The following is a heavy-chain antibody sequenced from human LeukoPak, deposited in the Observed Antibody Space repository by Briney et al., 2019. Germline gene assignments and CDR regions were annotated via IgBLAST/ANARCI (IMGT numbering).Heavy chain of an antibody. V-gene: IGHV3-21*01. CDR3: ARASGYQYYFDY. CDR1: GFTFSSYS. Sequence: GGSLRLSCAASGFTFSSYSMNWVRQAPGKGLEWVSSISSSSSYIYYADSVKGRFTISRDNAKNSLYLQMNSLRAEDTAVYYCARASGYQYYFDYWGLGTLVTVSS. CDR2: ISSSSSYI. D-gene: IGHD5-12*01. J-gene: IGHJ4*02.